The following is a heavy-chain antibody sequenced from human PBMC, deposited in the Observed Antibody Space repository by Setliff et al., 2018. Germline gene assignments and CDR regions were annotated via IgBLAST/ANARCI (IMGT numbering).Heavy chain of an antibody. V-gene: IGHV4-59*01. Sequence: SETLSLTCTVSGGSISSYYWSWIRQPPGKRLEWTGYIYYSGSTIYNPSLESRVTISVDTSKNQFSLRLNSATAADTAVYYCARLRGAFDYWGQGTLVTVS. CDR1: GGSISSYY. J-gene: IGHJ4*02. CDR2: IYYSGST. CDR3: ARLRGAFDY. D-gene: IGHD3-16*01.